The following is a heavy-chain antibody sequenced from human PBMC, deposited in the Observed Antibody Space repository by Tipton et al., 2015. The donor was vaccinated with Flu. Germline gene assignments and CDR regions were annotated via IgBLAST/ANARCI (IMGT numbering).Heavy chain of an antibody. Sequence: TLSLTCSVSGDSIGSRYFWGWIRQPPGKGLEWIGCLYYSGSTNYNPSLKSRVTLSVDTSKNQFSLKLSSVTAADTAVYYCARGVSGGYSYGYYFDYWGQGTLVTVSS. CDR1: GDSIGSRYF. D-gene: IGHD5-18*01. CDR2: LYYSGST. CDR3: ARGVSGGYSYGYYFDY. J-gene: IGHJ4*02. V-gene: IGHV4-38-2*02.